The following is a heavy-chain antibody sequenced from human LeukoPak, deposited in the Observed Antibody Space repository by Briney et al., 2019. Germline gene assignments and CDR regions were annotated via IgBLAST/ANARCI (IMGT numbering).Heavy chain of an antibody. D-gene: IGHD6-19*01. V-gene: IGHV3-30*03. CDR3: ARDWQWLVKSGNIDY. CDR2: ISYDGSNK. CDR1: GFTFSSYG. Sequence: GGSLRLSCAASGFTFSSYGMHWVRQAPGKGLEWVAVISYDGSNKYYADSVKGRFTISRDNSKNTLYLQMKSLRAEDTAVYYCARDWQWLVKSGNIDYWGQGTLVTVSS. J-gene: IGHJ4*02.